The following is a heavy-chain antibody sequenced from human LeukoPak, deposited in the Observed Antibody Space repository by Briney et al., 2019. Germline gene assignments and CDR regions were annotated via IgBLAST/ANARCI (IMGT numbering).Heavy chain of an antibody. V-gene: IGHV3-21*01. J-gene: IGHJ5*02. Sequence: PGGSLRLSCTASGFPFSSYSMNWVRQAPGKGLEWVSSISSSSDYIYYADSVKGRFTISRDNAKNSLYLQMNSLRAEDTAVYYCARDRSHQRRFHSSREENWFDPWGQGTLVTVSS. CDR2: ISSSSDYI. D-gene: IGHD6-13*01. CDR3: ARDRSHQRRFHSSREENWFDP. CDR1: GFPFSSYS.